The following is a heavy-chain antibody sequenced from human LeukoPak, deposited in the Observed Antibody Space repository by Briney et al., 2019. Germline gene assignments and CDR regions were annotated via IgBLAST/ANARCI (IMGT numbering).Heavy chain of an antibody. CDR3: ANSRGSYSPTHQDY. Sequence: GGSLRLSCAASGFTFSSYSMNWVRQAPGKGLEWVSYISSSSSTIYYADSVKGRFTISRDNSKNTLYLQMNSLRAEDTAVYYCANSRGSYSPTHQDYWGQGTLVTVSS. D-gene: IGHD1-26*01. V-gene: IGHV3-48*01. J-gene: IGHJ4*02. CDR2: ISSSSSTI. CDR1: GFTFSSYS.